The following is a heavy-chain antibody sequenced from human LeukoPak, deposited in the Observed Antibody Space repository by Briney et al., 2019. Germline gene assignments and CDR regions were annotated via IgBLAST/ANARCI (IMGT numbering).Heavy chain of an antibody. V-gene: IGHV1-69*02. CDR2: LVPMLGIL. CDR1: GVTFSSCT. Sequence: SVKVSCKASGVTFSSCTISWVRQAPGQGLEWMGRLVPMLGILNYAQKFQGRVTITADKSTSTAYMELSSLRSEDTAVYYCATRSSTSLDYYYYGMDVWAQGTTVTVSS. CDR3: ATRSSTSLDYYYYGMDV. D-gene: IGHD2-2*01. J-gene: IGHJ6*02.